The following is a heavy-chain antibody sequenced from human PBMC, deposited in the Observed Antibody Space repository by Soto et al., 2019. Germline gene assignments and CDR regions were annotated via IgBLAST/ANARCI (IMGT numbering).Heavy chain of an antibody. CDR3: ARFNSGNYYETFDI. V-gene: IGHV4-4*02. D-gene: IGHD1-26*01. J-gene: IGHJ3*02. CDR1: GGSISSSNW. CDR2: IYHSGSS. Sequence: SETLSLTCAVSGGSISSSNWWSWVRQPPGKGLEWIGEIYHSGSSNYNPSLKSRGTISVDKSKNQFSLKLSSVTAADTAVYYCARFNSGNYYETFDIWGQGTMVT.